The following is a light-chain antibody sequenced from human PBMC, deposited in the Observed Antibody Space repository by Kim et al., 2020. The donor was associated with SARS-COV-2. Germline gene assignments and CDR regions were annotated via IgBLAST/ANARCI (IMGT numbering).Light chain of an antibody. Sequence: QSVLTQPPSVSEAPRQRVTISCSGSSSNIGKSAVNWYQQLPGKAPKLLIYYDDLLPSGVSGRFSGSKSGTSASLAISGLQSEDEAEYYCAVWDDSLNRWVFGGGTQLIFL. J-gene: IGLJ3*02. CDR2: YDD. CDR3: AVWDDSLNRWV. V-gene: IGLV1-36*01. CDR1: SSNIGKSA.